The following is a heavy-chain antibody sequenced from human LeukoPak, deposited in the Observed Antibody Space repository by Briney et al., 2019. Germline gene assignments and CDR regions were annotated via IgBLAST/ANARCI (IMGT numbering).Heavy chain of an antibody. CDR3: ARDWLDYDFWSGYYTIRDY. V-gene: IGHV1-46*01. CDR1: GYTFTSYY. D-gene: IGHD3-3*01. Sequence: ASVKVSCKASGYTFTSYYMHWVRQAPGQGLEWMGIINPSGGSTSYAQKFQGRVTMTRDTSTSTVYMELSSLRSEDTAVYYCARDWLDYDFWSGYYTIRDYWGQGTLVTVSS. J-gene: IGHJ4*02. CDR2: INPSGGST.